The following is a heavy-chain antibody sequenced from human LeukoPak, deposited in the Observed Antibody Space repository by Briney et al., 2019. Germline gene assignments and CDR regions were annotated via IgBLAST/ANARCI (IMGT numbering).Heavy chain of an antibody. V-gene: IGHV4-61*02. Sequence: SEALSLTCTVSGDSISSGHYYWSWVRQPAGKGLEWIGRIYASGSTYQNPSLKSRVTISRDTSKNQFSLRLSSVTAADTAVYYCARDLVVVAATRGEPGWYWFDPWGQGTLVTVSS. J-gene: IGHJ5*02. D-gene: IGHD2-15*01. CDR1: GDSISSGHYY. CDR3: ARDLVVVAATRGEPGWYWFDP. CDR2: IYASGST.